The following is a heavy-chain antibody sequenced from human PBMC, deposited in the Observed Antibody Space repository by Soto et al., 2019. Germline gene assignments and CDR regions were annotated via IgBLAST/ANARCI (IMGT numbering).Heavy chain of an antibody. D-gene: IGHD6-19*01. CDR2: IYYSGST. CDR1: GGSISSSSYY. Sequence: PSETLSLTCTVSGGSISSSSYYWGWIRQPPGKGLEWIGSIYYSGSTYYNPSLKSRVTISVDTSKNQFSLKLSSVTAADTAVYYCARAVAGTEGIDYWGQGTLVTVSS. J-gene: IGHJ4*02. V-gene: IGHV4-39*01. CDR3: ARAVAGTEGIDY.